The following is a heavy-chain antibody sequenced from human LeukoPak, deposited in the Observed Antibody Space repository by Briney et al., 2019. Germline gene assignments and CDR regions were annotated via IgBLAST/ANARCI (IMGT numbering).Heavy chain of an antibody. J-gene: IGHJ4*02. CDR2: INHSGST. D-gene: IGHD2-2*01. V-gene: IGHV4-34*01. CDR1: GGSFSGYY. CDR3: ARGRAEVVVVPAAIPYFDY. Sequence: SETLSLTCAVYGGSFSGYYWSWIRQPPGKGLEWIGEINHSGSTNYNPSLKSRVTISVDTSKNQFPLKLSSVTAADTAVYYCARGRAEVVVVPAAIPYFDYWGQGTLVTVSS.